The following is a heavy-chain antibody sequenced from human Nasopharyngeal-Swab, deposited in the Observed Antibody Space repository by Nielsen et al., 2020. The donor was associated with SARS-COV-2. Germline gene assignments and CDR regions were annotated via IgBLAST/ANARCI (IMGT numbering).Heavy chain of an antibody. V-gene: IGHV3-7*01. Sequence: GESLKISCAASGFTFSSYWMNWVRQAPGRGLEWVANIKQDGSEKYYVDSVKGRFTISRDNAKNSLYLQMNSLRAEDTAVYYCARDGGYCSSTSCYAGNYYYYYGMDVWGQGTTVTVSS. CDR3: ARDGGYCSSTSCYAGNYYYYYGMDV. CDR2: IKQDGSEK. D-gene: IGHD2-2*01. CDR1: GFTFSSYW. J-gene: IGHJ6*02.